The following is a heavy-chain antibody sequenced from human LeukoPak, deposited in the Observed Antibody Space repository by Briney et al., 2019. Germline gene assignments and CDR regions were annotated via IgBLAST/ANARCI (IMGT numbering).Heavy chain of an antibody. J-gene: IGHJ6*02. CDR2: ISYDGSNK. CDR1: GFAFSSYA. Sequence: GGSLRLSCAASGFAFSSYAMHWVRQAPGKGLEWVAVISYDGSNKYYADSVKGRFTISRDNSKNTLYLQMNSLRAEDTAVYYCARALYDFWSGDYYGMDVWGQGTTVTVSS. V-gene: IGHV3-30-3*01. D-gene: IGHD3-3*01. CDR3: ARALYDFWSGDYYGMDV.